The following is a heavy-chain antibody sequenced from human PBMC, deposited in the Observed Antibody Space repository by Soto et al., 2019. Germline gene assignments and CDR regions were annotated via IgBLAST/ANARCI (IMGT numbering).Heavy chain of an antibody. CDR3: ARLGGYYQALDS. Sequence: QVQLQESGPGLVKPSETLSLTCTVSSGSINNYYWSWIRQPPGKGLEFIGYIYYAGTTTYNPSLKSRVTISVDTSKNPFSLKLISVTAADTAVYYCARLGGYYQALDSWGQGTLLTVSS. V-gene: IGHV4-59*08. J-gene: IGHJ4*02. CDR2: IYYAGTT. CDR1: SGSINNYY. D-gene: IGHD3-22*01.